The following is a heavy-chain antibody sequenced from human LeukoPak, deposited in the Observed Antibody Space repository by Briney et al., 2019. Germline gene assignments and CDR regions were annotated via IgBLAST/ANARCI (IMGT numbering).Heavy chain of an antibody. D-gene: IGHD3-10*01. Sequence: GGSLRLSCSASGFAFSTSAMSWVRQAPRKGLEWVSTITGTGDYTEYADSVKGRFTISRDNSKNTLFLQMSSLRADDTAFYYCAKVLRGVIVYDYWGQGTLVTVSS. J-gene: IGHJ4*02. CDR1: GFAFSTSA. CDR3: AKVLRGVIVYDY. V-gene: IGHV3-23*01. CDR2: ITGTGDYT.